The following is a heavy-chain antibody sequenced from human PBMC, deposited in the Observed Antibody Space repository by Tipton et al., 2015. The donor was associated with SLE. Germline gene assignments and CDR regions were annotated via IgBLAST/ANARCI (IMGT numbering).Heavy chain of an antibody. CDR3: ARGSDGEYVRYFDV. Sequence: TLSLTCTVSGGSLSFVYWSWIRQSAGRGLEWIGRIYSSGDRDYNPSLRSRVTMSIDASQNRVSLRLKSVSAADTAVYYCARGSDGEYVRYFDVWGPGTLVTVSS. J-gene: IGHJ2*01. CDR1: GGSLSFVY. V-gene: IGHV4-4*07. CDR2: IYSSGDR. D-gene: IGHD4-17*01.